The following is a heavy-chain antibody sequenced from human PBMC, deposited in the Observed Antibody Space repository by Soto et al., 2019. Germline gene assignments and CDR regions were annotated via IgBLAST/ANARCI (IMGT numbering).Heavy chain of an antibody. CDR1: RGSISSGGFY. CDR3: ARQRTSVVTQAYFDS. V-gene: IGHV4-39*01. J-gene: IGHJ4*02. D-gene: IGHD2-21*02. Sequence: PSETLSLTCTVSRGSISSGGFYWSWIRQSPGKGLEWIGFIYANGNSYYNPSLKSRANISLDTSKNKFSLKLRSVTAADTALYYCARQRTSVVTQAYFDSWGQGSLVTVSS. CDR2: IYANGNS.